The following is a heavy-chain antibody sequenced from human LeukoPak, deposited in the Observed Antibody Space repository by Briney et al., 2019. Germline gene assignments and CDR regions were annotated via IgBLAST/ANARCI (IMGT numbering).Heavy chain of an antibody. J-gene: IGHJ3*01. V-gene: IGHV1-8*01. CDR2: MNPNSGNT. CDR3: ARGKLNRYGFDL. Sequence: GASVKVSCKASGYTFTSYDINWVRQAPGQGLEWMGWMNPNSGNTGYAQRFQGRVTLTRNTSISTAYMELSSLRSEDTAVYYCARGKLNRYGFDLWGQGTMVTVSS. CDR1: GYTFTSYD. D-gene: IGHD1-14*01.